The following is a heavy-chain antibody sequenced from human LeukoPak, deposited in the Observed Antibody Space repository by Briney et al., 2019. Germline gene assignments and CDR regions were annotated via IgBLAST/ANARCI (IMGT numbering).Heavy chain of an antibody. J-gene: IGHJ3*02. CDR3: ARDGVAAAANDAFDI. CDR1: GFTFSSYW. CDR2: INSDGSST. D-gene: IGHD6-13*01. V-gene: IGHV3-74*01. Sequence: PGGSLRLSCAASGFTFSSYWMHWVRQAPGKGLVWVPRINSDGSSTGYADSVKGRFTISRDNAKNTLYLQMNSLRAEDTAVYYCARDGVAAAANDAFDIWGQGTMVTVSS.